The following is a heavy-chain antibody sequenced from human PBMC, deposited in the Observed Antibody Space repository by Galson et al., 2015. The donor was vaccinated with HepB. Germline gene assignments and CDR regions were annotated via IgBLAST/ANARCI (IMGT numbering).Heavy chain of an antibody. CDR2: ISWNSGSI. Sequence: SLRLFCAASGFTFDDYAMHWVRQAPGKGLEWVSGISWNSGSIGYADSVKGRFTISRDNAKNSLYLQMNSLRSEDTAVYYCAREVLRLGDNPWGQGTLVTVSS. CDR1: GFTFDDYA. CDR3: AREVLRLGDNP. D-gene: IGHD3-16*01. V-gene: IGHV3-9*01. J-gene: IGHJ5*02.